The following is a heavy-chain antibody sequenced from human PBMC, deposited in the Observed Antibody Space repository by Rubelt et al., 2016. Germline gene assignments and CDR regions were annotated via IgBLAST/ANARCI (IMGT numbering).Heavy chain of an antibody. D-gene: IGHD2-2*01. CDR1: GGSFSGYY. V-gene: IGHV4-34*01. Sequence: QVQLQQWGAGLLKPSETLSLTCAVYGGSFSGYYWSWIRQPPGKGLEWIGEINHSGSTNYNPSLNGLVIISVDTSKNQFPLKRSSVTAADTAVYYCARGPVVVPAATHPVAPDYWGQGTLVTVSS. CDR2: INHSGST. CDR3: ARGPVVVPAATHPVAPDY. J-gene: IGHJ4*02.